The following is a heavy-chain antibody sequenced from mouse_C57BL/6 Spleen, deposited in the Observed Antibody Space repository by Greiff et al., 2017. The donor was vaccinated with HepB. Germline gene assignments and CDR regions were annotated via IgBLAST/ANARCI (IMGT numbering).Heavy chain of an antibody. CDR3: ARGGYYDYSDWFAY. Sequence: QVQLKESGAELVRPGASVKLSCKASGYTFTDYYINWVKQRPGQGLEWIARIYPGSGNTYYNEKFKGKATLTAEKSSSTAYMQLSSLTSEDSAVYFCARGGYYDYSDWFAYWGQGTLVTVSA. J-gene: IGHJ3*01. CDR2: IYPGSGNT. D-gene: IGHD2-4*01. CDR1: GYTFTDYY. V-gene: IGHV1-76*01.